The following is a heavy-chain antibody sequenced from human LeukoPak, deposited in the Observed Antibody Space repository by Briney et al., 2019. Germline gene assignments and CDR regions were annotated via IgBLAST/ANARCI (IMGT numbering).Heavy chain of an antibody. Sequence: SRTLSLTCTVSGGSLSSGGYYWSWIRQHPGKGLEWIGYIYYSWSTYYHPSLKSRVTISVDTSKNQFSLKLSSVTAADTAVYYCARAWYEDIVVVPAAEPYYYYMDVWGKGTTVTVSS. CDR3: ARAWYEDIVVVPAAEPYYYYMDV. CDR1: GGSLSSGGYY. V-gene: IGHV4-31*03. J-gene: IGHJ6*03. D-gene: IGHD2-2*01. CDR2: IYYSWST.